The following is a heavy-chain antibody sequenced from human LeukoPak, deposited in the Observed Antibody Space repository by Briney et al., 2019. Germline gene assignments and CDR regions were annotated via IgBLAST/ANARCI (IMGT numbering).Heavy chain of an antibody. J-gene: IGHJ4*02. V-gene: IGHV4-39*07. CDR3: ARGGQWLVYTYYFDY. D-gene: IGHD6-19*01. Sequence: KPSETLSLTCTVSGGSISSSSYYWGWLRQPPGKGLEWIGSIYYSGSTYYNPSLKSRVTISVDTSKNQFSLKLSSVTAADTAVYYCARGGQWLVYTYYFDYWGQGTLVTVSS. CDR2: IYYSGST. CDR1: GGSISSSSYY.